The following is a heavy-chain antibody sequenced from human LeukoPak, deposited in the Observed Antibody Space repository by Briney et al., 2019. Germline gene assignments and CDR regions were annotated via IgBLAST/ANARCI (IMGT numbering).Heavy chain of an antibody. CDR2: IYPGDSDT. D-gene: IGHD1-7*01. V-gene: IGHV5-51*01. CDR3: ARQRAADWNCVFDY. Sequence: GESLKISFKGSGYSFSSYWVGWVRQMPGKGMGWMGIIYPGDSDTRYSPSFQGQVTISADKSISTAYLQWSSLKASDTAMYYCARQRAADWNCVFDYWGQGTLVTVSS. CDR1: GYSFSSYW. J-gene: IGHJ4*02.